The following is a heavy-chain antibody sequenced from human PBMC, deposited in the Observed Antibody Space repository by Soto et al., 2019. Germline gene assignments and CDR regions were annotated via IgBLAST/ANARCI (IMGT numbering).Heavy chain of an antibody. J-gene: IGHJ6*02. CDR3: ARVRYDSSGYYYGMDV. CDR2: IYYSGST. CDR1: GGSFSGYY. D-gene: IGHD3-22*01. V-gene: IGHV4-59*01. Sequence: PSETLSLTCADYGGSFSGYYWTWIRQPPGKGLEWIGYIYYSGSTNYNPSLKSRVTISVDTSKNQFSLKLSSVTAADTAVYYCARVRYDSSGYYYGMDVWRQGTTVTVSS.